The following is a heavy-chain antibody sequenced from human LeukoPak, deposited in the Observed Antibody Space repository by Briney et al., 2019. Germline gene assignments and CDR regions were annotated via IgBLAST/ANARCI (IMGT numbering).Heavy chain of an antibody. CDR1: GFSVSANY. D-gene: IGHD2-21*01. CDR2: VYAGGTK. Sequence: PGGSLRLSCAASGFSVSANYMSWVRQAPGKGLEWVSVVYAGGTKYYADSMKGRFTISRDTSKNTLDLQMNSLRAEDTAVYYCVRGPVVRGSYFEDWGQGTLVPVSS. J-gene: IGHJ1*01. CDR3: VRGPVVRGSYFED. V-gene: IGHV3-66*01.